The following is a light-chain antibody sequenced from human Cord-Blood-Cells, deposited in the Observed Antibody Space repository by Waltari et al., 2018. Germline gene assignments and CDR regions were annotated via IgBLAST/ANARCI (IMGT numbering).Light chain of an antibody. J-gene: IGKJ3*01. V-gene: IGKV1-33*01. CDR2: DAS. CDR1: QDLSNY. CDR3: QQYDNLPFT. Sequence: DIQMTQSQSSLSASVGDRVTITCQASQDLSNYLNWYQQKPGKAPTLLIYDASNLATGVPSRFSGSGSGTDFTFTISSLQPEDIATYYCQQYDNLPFTFGPGTKVDIK.